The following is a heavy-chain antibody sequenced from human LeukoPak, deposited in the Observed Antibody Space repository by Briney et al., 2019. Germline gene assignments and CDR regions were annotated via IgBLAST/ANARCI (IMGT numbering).Heavy chain of an antibody. CDR1: GGSISSSSYY. D-gene: IGHD3-3*01. Sequence: SETLSLTCTVSGGSISSSSYYWGWIRQPPGKGLEWIGSIYYSGSTYYNPSLKSRFTISVDTSKNQFSLKLSSVTAADTAVYYCARGGITIFGPSFDYWGQGTLVTVSS. CDR2: IYYSGST. V-gene: IGHV4-39*07. CDR3: ARGGITIFGPSFDY. J-gene: IGHJ4*02.